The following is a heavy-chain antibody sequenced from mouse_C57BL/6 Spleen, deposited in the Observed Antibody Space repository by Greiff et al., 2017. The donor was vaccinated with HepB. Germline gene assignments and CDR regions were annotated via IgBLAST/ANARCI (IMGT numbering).Heavy chain of an antibody. V-gene: IGHV1-7*01. Sequence: QVQLQQSGAELAKPGASVKLSCKASGYTFTSYWMHWVKQRPGQGLEWIGYINPSSGYTKYNQKFKDKATLTADKSSSTAYMQLSSLTYEDSAVYYCARGEKKGSGYPHYYAMDYWGQGTSVTVSS. D-gene: IGHD3-2*02. CDR1: GYTFTSYW. CDR3: ARGEKKGSGYPHYYAMDY. J-gene: IGHJ4*01. CDR2: INPSSGYT.